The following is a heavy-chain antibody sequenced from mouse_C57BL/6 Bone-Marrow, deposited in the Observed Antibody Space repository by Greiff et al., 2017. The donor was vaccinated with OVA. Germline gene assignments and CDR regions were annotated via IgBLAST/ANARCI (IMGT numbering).Heavy chain of an antibody. J-gene: IGHJ3*01. CDR3: ARGRARLCYGYDGWFAY. CDR2: IDPSDSYT. V-gene: IGHV1-59*01. CDR1: GYTFTSYW. Sequence: QVQLQQPGAELVRPGTSVKLSCKASGYTFTSYWMHWVKQRPGQGLEWIGVIDPSDSYTNYNQKFKGKATLTVDTSSSTAYMQLSSLTSEDSAVYDGARGRARLCYGYDGWFAYWGQGTLVTVSA. D-gene: IGHD2-2*01.